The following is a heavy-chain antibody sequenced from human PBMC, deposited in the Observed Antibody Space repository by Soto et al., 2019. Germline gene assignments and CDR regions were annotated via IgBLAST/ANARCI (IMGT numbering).Heavy chain of an antibody. D-gene: IGHD3-3*01. V-gene: IGHV2-5*02. J-gene: IGHJ4*02. CDR2: IYWDVAK. CDR3: AHRVLRTVFGLVTTTAIYFDF. Sequence: QITLNESGPTQVKPRQTLTLTCTFSGFSLTTSGVGVGWIRQSPGKAPEWLALIYWDVAKRYSPSLKSRLTITKDTSKNQVVLTMADLDPADTATYYCAHRVLRTVFGLVTTTAIYFDFWGQGTPVAVSS. CDR1: GFSLTTSGVG.